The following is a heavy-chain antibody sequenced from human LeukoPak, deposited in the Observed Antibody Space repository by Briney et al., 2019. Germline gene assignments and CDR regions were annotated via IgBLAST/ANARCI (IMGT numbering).Heavy chain of an antibody. D-gene: IGHD1-1*01. Sequence: GTSVTVSRKASGFTFTSSAMQWVRQARGQRREWIGWIVVGSGNTNYAEKFQERVTITRDMSTSTAYMELSSLRSEDTAVYYCAADPERLNWFDPWGQGTLVTVSS. CDR3: AADPERLNWFDP. J-gene: IGHJ5*02. CDR2: IVVGSGNT. V-gene: IGHV1-58*02. CDR1: GFTFTSSA.